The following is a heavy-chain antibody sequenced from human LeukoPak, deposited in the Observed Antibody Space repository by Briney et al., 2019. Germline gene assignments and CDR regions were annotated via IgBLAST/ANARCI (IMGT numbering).Heavy chain of an antibody. D-gene: IGHD1-26*01. J-gene: IGHJ4*02. CDR1: GFTFSSYW. Sequence: GGSLRLSCAASGFTFSSYWMHWVRQAPGKGLVWVSRINSDGSSTSYADSVKGRFTISRDNAKNTLYLQMNSLRAEDTSVYYCARVSPRYSGSYSFDYWGQGTLVTVSS. V-gene: IGHV3-74*01. CDR3: ARVSPRYSGSYSFDY. CDR2: INSDGSST.